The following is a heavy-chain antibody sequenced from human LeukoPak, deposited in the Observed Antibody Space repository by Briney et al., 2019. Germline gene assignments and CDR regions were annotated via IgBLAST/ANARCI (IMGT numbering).Heavy chain of an antibody. Sequence: SETLSLTCTVSGGSISSYYWSWIRPPPGKGLEWIGYIYYSGSTNYNPSLKSPVTISVDTSKNQFSLKLSSVTAADTAVYYCARDYYDSSGPYFDYWGQGTLVTVSS. CDR1: GGSISSYY. J-gene: IGHJ4*02. D-gene: IGHD3-22*01. V-gene: IGHV4-59*01. CDR3: ARDYYDSSGPYFDY. CDR2: IYYSGST.